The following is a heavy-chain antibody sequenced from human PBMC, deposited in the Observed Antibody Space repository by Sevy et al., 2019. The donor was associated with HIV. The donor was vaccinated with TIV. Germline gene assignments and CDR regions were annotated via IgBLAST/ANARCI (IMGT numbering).Heavy chain of an antibody. CDR2: IYYSGNT. Sequence: SETLSLTCIVSGGSISSSSYYWGWIRQPPGKGLEWIGSIYYSGNTYYNPSLKSRVTISVDTSKKQFSLKLSSVTAADTAVYYRATRLGYCSGSSCYPPEYFHHWGQGTLVTVSS. CDR1: GGSISSSSYY. J-gene: IGHJ1*01. D-gene: IGHD2-15*01. CDR3: ATRLGYCSGSSCYPPEYFHH. V-gene: IGHV4-39*01.